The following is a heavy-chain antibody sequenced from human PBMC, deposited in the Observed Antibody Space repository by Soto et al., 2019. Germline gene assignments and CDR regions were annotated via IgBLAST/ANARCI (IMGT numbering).Heavy chain of an antibody. Sequence: QVQLVQSGAEVKKPGSSVKVSCKASGGTFSSYAISWVRQAPGQGLEWMGGIIPIFGTANYAQKFQGRVTITADESTSRAYMELSSLRSEDTAVYYCARDLLWGSGSYYIYYFDYWGQGTLVTVSS. CDR2: IIPIFGTA. J-gene: IGHJ4*02. CDR1: GGTFSSYA. V-gene: IGHV1-69*01. D-gene: IGHD3-10*01. CDR3: ARDLLWGSGSYYIYYFDY.